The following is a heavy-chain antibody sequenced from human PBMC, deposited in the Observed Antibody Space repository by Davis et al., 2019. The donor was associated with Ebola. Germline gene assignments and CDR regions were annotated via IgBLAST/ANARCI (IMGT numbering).Heavy chain of an antibody. D-gene: IGHD3-16*02. CDR3: AKGSSYDYVWGSYRYTGYYFDY. J-gene: IGHJ4*02. Sequence: GESLKISCAASGFTFSSYGMHWVRQAPGKGLEWVAVIWYDGSNKYYADSVKGRFTISRDNSKNTLYLQMNSLRAEDTAVYYCAKGSSYDYVWGSYRYTGYYFDYWGQGTLVTVSS. CDR2: IWYDGSNK. CDR1: GFTFSSYG. V-gene: IGHV3-30*02.